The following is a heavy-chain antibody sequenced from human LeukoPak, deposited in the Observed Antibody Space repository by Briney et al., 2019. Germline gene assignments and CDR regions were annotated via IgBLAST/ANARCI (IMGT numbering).Heavy chain of an antibody. D-gene: IGHD5-24*01. Sequence: GGSLRLSCAVSGFTFRDAAMTWVRQAPGKGLEWVSLIRSSGNNAYYADSVKGRFTISRDNSKNTLSLQMNSLRVEDTAIYYCAKDIQLSTWGLGTMVTVSS. CDR3: AKDIQLST. CDR2: IRSSGNNA. CDR1: GFTFRDAA. V-gene: IGHV3-23*01. J-gene: IGHJ3*01.